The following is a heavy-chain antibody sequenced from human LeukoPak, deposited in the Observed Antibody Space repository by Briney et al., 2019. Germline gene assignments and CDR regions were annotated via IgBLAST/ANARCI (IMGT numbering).Heavy chain of an antibody. Sequence: SETLSLTCAVYGGSFSGYYWSWIRQPPGKGLEWIGEINHSGSTNYNPSLKSRVTISVDTSKNQFSLRLSSVTAADTAVYYCARDVSPGTTNAFDIWGQGTMVTVSS. CDR1: GGSFSGYY. V-gene: IGHV4-34*01. CDR3: ARDVSPGTTNAFDI. J-gene: IGHJ3*02. D-gene: IGHD1-1*01. CDR2: INHSGST.